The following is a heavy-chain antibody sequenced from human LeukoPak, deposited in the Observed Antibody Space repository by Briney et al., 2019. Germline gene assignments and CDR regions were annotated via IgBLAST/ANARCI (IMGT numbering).Heavy chain of an antibody. J-gene: IGHJ5*02. Sequence: PSQTLSLTCTVSVGSISSGSYYWSWIRQPAGKGLERIGRIYTSGSTNYNPSLKSRVTISVDTSKNQFSLKLSSVTAADTAVYYCARVWKYYYDSSGYDTWGQGTLVTVSS. CDR1: VGSISSGSYY. CDR2: IYTSGST. V-gene: IGHV4-61*02. D-gene: IGHD3-22*01. CDR3: ARVWKYYYDSSGYDT.